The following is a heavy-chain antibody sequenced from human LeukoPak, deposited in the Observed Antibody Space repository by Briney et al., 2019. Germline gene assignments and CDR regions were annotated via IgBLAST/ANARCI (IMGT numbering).Heavy chain of an antibody. CDR1: GSSFSSYN. Sequence: PGGSLRLSFVASGSSFSSYNMNCVRQAPGKGLEWVSSISRGTGSYIYYADSVRGRFTISRDNAKNSLYLQMNSMRAEDTAVYYCARCSGVFGSSDYWGKGTLVTVSS. J-gene: IGHJ4*02. CDR2: ISRGTGSYI. V-gene: IGHV3-21*01. D-gene: IGHD6-6*01. CDR3: ARCSGVFGSSDY.